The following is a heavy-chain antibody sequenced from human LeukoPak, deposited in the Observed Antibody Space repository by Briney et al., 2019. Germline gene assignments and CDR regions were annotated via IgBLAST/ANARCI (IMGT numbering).Heavy chain of an antibody. CDR1: GFTFNSYA. CDR2: ISSNGGST. Sequence: PGGSLRLSCAASGFTFNSYAMHWVRQAPGKGLEYVSAISSNGGSTYYADSVKGRFTISRDNSKNTLYLQMGSLRAEDMAVYYCARAPTVTIYYYSYMDVWGKGTTVTVSS. CDR3: ARAPTVTIYYYSYMDV. J-gene: IGHJ6*03. V-gene: IGHV3-64*02. D-gene: IGHD4-17*01.